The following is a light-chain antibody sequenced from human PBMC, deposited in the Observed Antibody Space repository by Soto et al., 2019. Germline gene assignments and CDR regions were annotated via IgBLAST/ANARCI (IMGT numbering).Light chain of an antibody. Sequence: EIVLTQSPATLSLSPGERATLSCRASQSVSIYLAWYQQKPGQAPRLLIYDASNRATGIPARFSGSGSGTDFTLTISSLEPEDFAVYYCQHCNNWPLTFGPGTKVDIK. J-gene: IGKJ3*01. V-gene: IGKV3-11*01. CDR2: DAS. CDR1: QSVSIY. CDR3: QHCNNWPLT.